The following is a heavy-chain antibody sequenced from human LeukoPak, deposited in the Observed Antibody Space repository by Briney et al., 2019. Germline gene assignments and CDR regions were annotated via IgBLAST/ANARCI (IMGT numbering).Heavy chain of an antibody. V-gene: IGHV1-69*13. Sequence: SVKVSCKSSGGILRSYAISALRQATGQGLEWMGGTIPIYGTANYPQKCQGRVTLIADQSTNTAYMELSGMGSEETAVYYCASGSPRNYNYYYYLVLGGKGATVSVSS. J-gene: IGHJ6*03. CDR1: GGILRSYA. CDR2: TIPIYGTA. CDR3: ASGSPRNYNYYYYLVL. D-gene: IGHD2-2*03.